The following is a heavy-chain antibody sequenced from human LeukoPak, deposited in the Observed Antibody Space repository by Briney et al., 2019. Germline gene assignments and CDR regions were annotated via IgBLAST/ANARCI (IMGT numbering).Heavy chain of an antibody. Sequence: GGSPRLSCAASGFTFSSYAMTWVRQAPGKGLEWVSGISGSGGYTYYADSVQGRFTISSDNSKNTLYLQMNSLRVEDTAVYYCARYCSSTSCYKPYPIFDYWGQGTLVTVSS. CDR1: GFTFSSYA. D-gene: IGHD2-2*02. J-gene: IGHJ4*02. CDR3: ARYCSSTSCYKPYPIFDY. CDR2: ISGSGGYT. V-gene: IGHV3-23*01.